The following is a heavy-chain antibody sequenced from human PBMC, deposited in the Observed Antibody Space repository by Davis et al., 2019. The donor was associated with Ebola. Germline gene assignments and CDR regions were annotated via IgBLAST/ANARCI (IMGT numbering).Heavy chain of an antibody. CDR3: ARRRPQLLWRNYYYYYYMDV. CDR1: GFTFSDYY. CDR2: ISSSSSYT. J-gene: IGHJ6*03. Sequence: GGSLRLSCAASGFTFSDYYMSWIRQAPGKGLEWVSYISSSSSYTNYADSVKGRFTISRDNAKNSLYLQMNSLRAEDTAVYYCARRRPQLLWRNYYYYYYMDVWGKGTTVTVSS. D-gene: IGHD2-2*01. V-gene: IGHV3-11*06.